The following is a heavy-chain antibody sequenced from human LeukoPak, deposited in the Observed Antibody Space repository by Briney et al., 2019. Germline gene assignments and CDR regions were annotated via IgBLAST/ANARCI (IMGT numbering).Heavy chain of an antibody. J-gene: IGHJ5*02. CDR3: AREEGIRLGELSSFDP. D-gene: IGHD3-16*02. Sequence: SETLSLTCAVSGYSISTSYSWGWIRQPPGKGLGWIGGIYHSGTTYYNPSLKSRVTISVDTSKNQFSLILSSVNASDTAVYYCAREEGIRLGELSSFDPWGQGTLVTVSS. V-gene: IGHV4-38-2*02. CDR1: GYSISTSYS. CDR2: IYHSGTT.